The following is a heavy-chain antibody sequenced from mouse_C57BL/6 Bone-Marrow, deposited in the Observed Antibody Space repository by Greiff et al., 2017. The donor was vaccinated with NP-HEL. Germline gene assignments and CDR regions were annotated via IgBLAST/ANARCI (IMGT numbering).Heavy chain of an antibody. CDR2: INPSNGGT. CDR3: ARYYGSRGGYAMDY. V-gene: IGHV1-53*01. Sequence: QVQLQQPGTELVQPGASVKLSCKASGYTFTSYWMHWVKQRPGQGLEWIGNINPSNGGTNYNEKFKSKATLTVEKSSSTAYMQLSSLTSEDSEVYYCARYYGSRGGYAMDYWGQGTSVTVSS. D-gene: IGHD1-1*01. CDR1: GYTFTSYW. J-gene: IGHJ4*01.